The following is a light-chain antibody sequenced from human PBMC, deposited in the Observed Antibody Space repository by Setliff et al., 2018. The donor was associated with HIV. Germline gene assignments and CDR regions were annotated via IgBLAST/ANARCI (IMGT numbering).Light chain of an antibody. CDR2: EVS. CDR3: SSYAGSSYV. Sequence: QSALTQSPSASGSPGQSVTISCTGTSRDVGGYNYVSWHQQHPGKAPKVIIYEVSKRPSGVPDRFSGSKSGNTASLTVSGLQAEDEADYYCSSYAGSSYVFGSGTKVTVL. CDR1: SRDVGGYNY. V-gene: IGLV2-8*01. J-gene: IGLJ1*01.